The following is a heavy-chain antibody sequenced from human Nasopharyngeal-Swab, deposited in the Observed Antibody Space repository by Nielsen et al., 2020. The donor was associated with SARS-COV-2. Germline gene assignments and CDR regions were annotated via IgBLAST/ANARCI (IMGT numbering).Heavy chain of an antibody. D-gene: IGHD3-22*01. CDR1: GFSLSTRGVG. J-gene: IGHJ4*02. Sequence: SGPTLVKPTQTLTLTCTFSGFSLSTRGVGVGWIRQPPGKALEWLALIYWDDDKRYSPSLKSRLTITKDTSKNQVVLTMTNMDPVDTATYYCAHSAAYYYDSSGYYPEGFDYWGQGTLVTVSS. V-gene: IGHV2-5*02. CDR2: IYWDDDK. CDR3: AHSAAYYYDSSGYYPEGFDY.